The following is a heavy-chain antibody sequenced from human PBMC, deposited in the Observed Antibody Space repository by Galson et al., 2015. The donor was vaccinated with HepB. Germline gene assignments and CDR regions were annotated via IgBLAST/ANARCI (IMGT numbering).Heavy chain of an antibody. D-gene: IGHD5-18*01. J-gene: IGHJ4*02. Sequence: SLRLSCAASGFTFSDYYMSWIRQAPGKGLEWVSYISSSSSYTNYADSVKGRFTISRDNAKNSLYLQMNSLRAEDTAVYYCASSSDTAMVWGHWGQGTLVTVSS. CDR3: ASSSDTAMVWGH. CDR2: ISSSSSYT. CDR1: GFTFSDYY. V-gene: IGHV3-11*06.